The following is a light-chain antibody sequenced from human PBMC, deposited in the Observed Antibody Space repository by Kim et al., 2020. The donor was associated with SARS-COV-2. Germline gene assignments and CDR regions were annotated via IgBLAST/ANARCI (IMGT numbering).Light chain of an antibody. Sequence: EIVLTQSPATLSLSPGERATLSCRASQSVSSFLAWYQQKPGQAPRLLIYDASNRATGIPARFSGSGSGTDFTLTISSLEPEDFADYYCQQRSNSPPWTFGQGTKVDIK. J-gene: IGKJ1*01. CDR3: QQRSNSPPWT. V-gene: IGKV3-11*01. CDR2: DAS. CDR1: QSVSSF.